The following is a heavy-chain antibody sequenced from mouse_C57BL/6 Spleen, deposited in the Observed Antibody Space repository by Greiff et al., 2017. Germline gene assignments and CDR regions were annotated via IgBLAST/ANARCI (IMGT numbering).Heavy chain of an antibody. CDR2: INPTRGYT. CDR3: ARDYDGDYGMDY. Sequence: VQLQQSGAELAKPGASVKLSCKASGYTFTSYWMHWVKQRPGQGLEWIGYINPTRGYTKYNQKFKDKATFTADKSSSTAYMQLSILTEEDSAVYYCARDYDGDYGMDYWGQGTSVTVSS. J-gene: IGHJ4*01. CDR1: GYTFTSYW. V-gene: IGHV1-7*01. D-gene: IGHD2-4*01.